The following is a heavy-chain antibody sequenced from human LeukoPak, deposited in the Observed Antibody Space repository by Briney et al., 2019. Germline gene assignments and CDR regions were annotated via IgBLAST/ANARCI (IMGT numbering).Heavy chain of an antibody. Sequence: GRSLRLSCAASGFTFSSYGMHWVRQAPGKGLEWVAVISYDGSNKYYADSVKGRFTISRDNSKNTLYLQMNSLRAEDTAVYYCAKDFHWGAPENGFDIWGQGTMVTVSS. V-gene: IGHV3-30*18. D-gene: IGHD7-27*01. J-gene: IGHJ3*02. CDR1: GFTFSSYG. CDR2: ISYDGSNK. CDR3: AKDFHWGAPENGFDI.